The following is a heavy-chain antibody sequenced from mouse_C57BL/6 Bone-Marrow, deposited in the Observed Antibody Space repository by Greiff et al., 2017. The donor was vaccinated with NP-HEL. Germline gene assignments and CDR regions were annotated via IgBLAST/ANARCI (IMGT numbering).Heavy chain of an antibody. CDR3: AGSPSYCYGGSYWYCDV. CDR2: IDPANGNT. D-gene: IGHD1-1*01. V-gene: IGHV14-3*01. Sequence: VQLQQSVAELVRPGASVKLSCTASGFNIKNTYMHWVKQRPEQGLEWIGRIDPANGNTKSAPKFQGKATITAATYTNTAYLQLSSLTSEDTAIYYCAGSPSYCYGGSYWYCDVWGTGTTVTVSS. CDR1: GFNIKNTY. J-gene: IGHJ1*03.